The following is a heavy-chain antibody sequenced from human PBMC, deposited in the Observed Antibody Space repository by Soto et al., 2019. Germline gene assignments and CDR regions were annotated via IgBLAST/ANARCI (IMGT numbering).Heavy chain of an antibody. V-gene: IGHV3-30*18. J-gene: IGHJ4*02. D-gene: IGHD3-10*01. CDR3: AKDGTRITMVRGPFEY. CDR1: GFTFSSYG. CDR2: ISYDGSNK. Sequence: GGSLRLSCAASGFTFSSYGMHWVRQAPGKGLEWVAVISYDGSNKYYADSVKGRFTISRDNSKNTLYLQMNSLRAEDTAVYYCAKDGTRITMVRGPFEYWGQGTLVTVSS.